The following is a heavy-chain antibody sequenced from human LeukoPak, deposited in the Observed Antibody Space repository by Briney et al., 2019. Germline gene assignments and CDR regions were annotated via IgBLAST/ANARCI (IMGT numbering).Heavy chain of an antibody. CDR1: GGSFSSDNW. D-gene: IGHD3-16*02. Sequence: SGTLSLTCAVSGGSFSSDNWWSWVRQPPGKGLEWIGEVFHSGSTNYNPSLKSRVTISVDTSKKQFSLKLSSVTAADTAVYYCARGLSAVVYWGQGTLVTVSS. V-gene: IGHV4-4*02. CDR2: VFHSGST. CDR3: ARGLSAVVY. J-gene: IGHJ4*02.